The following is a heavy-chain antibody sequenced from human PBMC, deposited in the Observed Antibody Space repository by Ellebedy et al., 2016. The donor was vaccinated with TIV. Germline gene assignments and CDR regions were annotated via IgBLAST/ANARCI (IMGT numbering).Heavy chain of an antibody. D-gene: IGHD6-6*01. Sequence: MPSETLFLTCTVSGGSISSSSYYWGWIRQPPGKGLEWIGSIYYSGSTYYNPSLKSRVTISVDTSKNQFSLKLSSVTAADTAVYYCARHVDEYSSSKRFDPWGQGTLVTVSS. CDR2: IYYSGST. V-gene: IGHV4-39*01. CDR3: ARHVDEYSSSKRFDP. J-gene: IGHJ5*02. CDR1: GGSISSSSYY.